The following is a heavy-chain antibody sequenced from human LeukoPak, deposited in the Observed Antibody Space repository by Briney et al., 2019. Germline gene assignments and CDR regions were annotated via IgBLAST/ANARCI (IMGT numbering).Heavy chain of an antibody. D-gene: IGHD4-17*01. J-gene: IGHJ4*02. V-gene: IGHV3-30*03. CDR1: GFTFSSYG. CDR2: ISYDGSNK. CDR3: ASLGVEYGDPFDY. Sequence: GRSLRLSCAASGFTFSSYGMHWVRQAPGKGLEWVAVISYDGSNKYYADSVKGRFTISRDNSKNTLYLQMNSLRAEDTAVYYCASLGVEYGDPFDYWGQGTLVTVSS.